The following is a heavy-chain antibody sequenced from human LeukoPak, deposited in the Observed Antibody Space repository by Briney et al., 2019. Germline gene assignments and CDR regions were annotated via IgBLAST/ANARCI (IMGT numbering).Heavy chain of an antibody. J-gene: IGHJ4*02. V-gene: IGHV4-61*02. CDR3: ARVKWELLAGPFEY. D-gene: IGHD1-26*01. CDR2: LYSSGTT. Sequence: TLSLTCTVSGDSISSGSYYWSWIRQPAGKGLEWIGRLYSSGTTNYNPSLKSRVSMSVDTSKSQFSLMLSSVTAADTAVYYCARVKWELLAGPFEYWGQGTLVTVSS. CDR1: GDSISSGSYY.